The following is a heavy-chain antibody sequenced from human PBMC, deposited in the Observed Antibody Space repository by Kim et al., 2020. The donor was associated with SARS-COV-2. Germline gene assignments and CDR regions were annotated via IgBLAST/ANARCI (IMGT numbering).Heavy chain of an antibody. D-gene: IGHD5-12*01. Sequence: YAADAGKGRFTISRDNSKNTLYLQMNSLRAEDTAVYYCAKDTSGSTPPVFWGQGTLVTVSS. V-gene: IGHV3-23*01. CDR3: AKDTSGSTPPVF. J-gene: IGHJ4*02.